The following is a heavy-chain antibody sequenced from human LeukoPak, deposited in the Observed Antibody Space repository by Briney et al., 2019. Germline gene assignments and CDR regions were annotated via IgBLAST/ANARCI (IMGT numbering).Heavy chain of an antibody. CDR1: GFIFSNYA. CDR2: ISYDGSNE. D-gene: IGHD3-22*01. J-gene: IGHJ4*02. V-gene: IGHV3-30*04. CDR3: ARIVATIRHYDSSGYYYFDY. Sequence: GGSLRLSCAASGFIFSNYAMHWVRQAPGKGLEWVALISYDGSNEYYADSVKGRFTISRDNSKNTLYLQMNSLRSDDTAVYYCARIVATIRHYDSSGYYYFDYWGQGTLVTVSS.